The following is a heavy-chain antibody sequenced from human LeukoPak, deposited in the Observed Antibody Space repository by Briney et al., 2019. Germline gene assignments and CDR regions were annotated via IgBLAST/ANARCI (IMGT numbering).Heavy chain of an antibody. Sequence: ASVKVSCKTSGYYFSTYSINWVRQVPGQGLEWVGWINCDNGNTNYAQKFQGRVTMTTDTPTTTAYMELGSLTSDDTAVYYCAREWKGGDNWGQGSLDTVSS. CDR1: GYYFSTYS. V-gene: IGHV1-18*01. J-gene: IGHJ4*02. CDR3: AREWKGGDN. D-gene: IGHD1-1*01. CDR2: INCDNGNT.